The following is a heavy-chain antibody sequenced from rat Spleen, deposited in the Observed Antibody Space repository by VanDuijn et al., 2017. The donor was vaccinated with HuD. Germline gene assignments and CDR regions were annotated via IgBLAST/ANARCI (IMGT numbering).Heavy chain of an antibody. V-gene: IGHV2-41*01. J-gene: IGHJ2*01. Sequence: QVQLKESGPGLVQPSQTLSLTCTVAGFSLTSYTVHWIRQPPGKGPVWMGVIWNTGGTQYNSALKSRLSISSDTSKSQVFLKMSSLQTDDTAIYFCTSLFLPHCRAFDYWGQGVLVTVSS. CDR2: IWNTGGT. CDR3: TSLFLPHCRAFDY. D-gene: IGHD3-6*01. CDR1: GFSLTSYT.